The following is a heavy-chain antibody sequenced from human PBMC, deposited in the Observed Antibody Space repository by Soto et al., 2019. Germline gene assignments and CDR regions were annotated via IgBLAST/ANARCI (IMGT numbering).Heavy chain of an antibody. CDR3: ARENRANSGYTAIPHYYYYYGMDV. CDR2: ISSSSSYI. CDR1: GFTFSSYS. J-gene: IGHJ6*02. Sequence: XGSLRLSCSASGFTFSSYSMNWVRQAPGKGLDWVSSISSSSSYIYYADSVKGRFTISRDNAKNSLYLQMNSLRAEDTAVYYCARENRANSGYTAIPHYYYYYGMDVWGQGNTVTVSS. V-gene: IGHV3-21*01. D-gene: IGHD3-22*01.